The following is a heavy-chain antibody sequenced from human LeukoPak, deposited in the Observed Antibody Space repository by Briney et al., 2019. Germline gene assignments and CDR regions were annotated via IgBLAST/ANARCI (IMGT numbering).Heavy chain of an antibody. V-gene: IGHV4-34*01. CDR3: ARGWMVRGVIMYYYYGMDV. CDR2: INHSGST. Sequence: SETLSLTCAVYGGSFSGYYWSWIRQPPGKGLEWIGEINHSGSTNYNPSLKSRVTISVDTSKNQSSLKLSSVTAADTAVYYCARGWMVRGVIMYYYYGMDVWGQGTTVTVSS. J-gene: IGHJ6*02. D-gene: IGHD3-10*01. CDR1: GGSFSGYY.